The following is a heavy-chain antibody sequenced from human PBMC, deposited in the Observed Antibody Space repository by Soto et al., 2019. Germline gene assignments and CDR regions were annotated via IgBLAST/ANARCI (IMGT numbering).Heavy chain of an antibody. CDR1: GGSFSGYY. D-gene: IGHD4-17*01. CDR3: ARSMTTVTRGPFDY. V-gene: IGHV4-34*01. CDR2: INHSGST. J-gene: IGHJ4*02. Sequence: SETLTLTCAVYGGSFSGYYWSWIRQPPGKGLEWIGEINHSGSTNYNPSLKSRVTISVDTSKNQFSLKLSSVTAADTAVYYCARSMTTVTRGPFDYWGQGTLVTVSS.